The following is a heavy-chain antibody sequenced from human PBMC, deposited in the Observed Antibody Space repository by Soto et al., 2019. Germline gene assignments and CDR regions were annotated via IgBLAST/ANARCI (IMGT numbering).Heavy chain of an antibody. Sequence: QVQLVQSGAEVKKAGDSVKVSCKASGGTFSSYAISWVRQAPGQGLEWMGGIIPIFGTANYAQKFQGRVQITSYESTRTAYLELSSLRSDDTAVYYCARDIAAAFGGSYSDRYYYYGMDVWGQGTTVTVSS. CDR3: ARDIAAAFGGSYSDRYYYYGMDV. V-gene: IGHV1-69*01. CDR2: IIPIFGTA. J-gene: IGHJ6*02. D-gene: IGHD6-13*01. CDR1: GGTFSSYA.